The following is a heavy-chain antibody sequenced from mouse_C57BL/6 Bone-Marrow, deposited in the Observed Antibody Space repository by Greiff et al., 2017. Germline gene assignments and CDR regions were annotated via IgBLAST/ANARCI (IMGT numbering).Heavy chain of an antibody. CDR2: IYPGDGDT. V-gene: IGHV1-80*01. Sequence: QVQLQQSGAELVKPGASVKISCKASGYAFSSYWMNWVKQRPGKGLEWIGQIYPGDGDTNYNGKFKGKATLTADKSSSTAYMQFSSLTSEDSAVYFCARDGYHWYFDVWGTGTTVTGSS. J-gene: IGHJ1*03. CDR1: GYAFSSYW. D-gene: IGHD2-3*01. CDR3: ARDGYHWYFDV.